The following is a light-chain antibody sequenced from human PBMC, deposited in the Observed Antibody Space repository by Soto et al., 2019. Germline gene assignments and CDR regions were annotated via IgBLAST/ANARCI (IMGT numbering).Light chain of an antibody. CDR1: QSINTY. CDR2: AAS. CDR3: QRSYSTPFT. Sequence: DIQMTQSPSSLSSSIGDRVRITCRASQSINTYLNWYQQKAGQAPQLLIYAASTLQSGVPSRFSGSGSGTDFTLTISSLQPDDFATYYCQRSYSTPFTFGPGTKVDIK. V-gene: IGKV1-39*01. J-gene: IGKJ3*01.